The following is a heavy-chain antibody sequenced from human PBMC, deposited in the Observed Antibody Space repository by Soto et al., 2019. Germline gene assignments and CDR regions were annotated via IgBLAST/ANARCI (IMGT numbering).Heavy chain of an antibody. CDR2: IYYSGSS. D-gene: IGHD5-18*01. V-gene: IGHV4-59*08. J-gene: IGHJ4*02. CDR1: GGSISSYY. CDR3: VDMSGRWIQRY. Sequence: PSETLSLTCTVSGGSISSYYWSWIRQPPGKGLEWIGYIYYSGSSNYNPSLKSRVTISVDTSRNQFSLKLSSVTAAHTSIYYCVDMSGRWIQRYWGQGPLIIV.